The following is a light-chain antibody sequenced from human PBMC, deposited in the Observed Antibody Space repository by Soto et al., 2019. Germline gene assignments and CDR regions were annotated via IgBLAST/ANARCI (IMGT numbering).Light chain of an antibody. Sequence: NFMLTQPHSVSESPGKTLSISCTRSSGSIANNYVQWYQQRPGSAPTTVIYENNQRLSGVPDRFSGSTDGSSNSASLTISGLQTEDEADYYCSSYTTSSTLVFGGGTQLTVL. V-gene: IGLV6-57*04. CDR2: ENN. J-gene: IGLJ7*01. CDR1: SGSIANNY. CDR3: SSYTTSSTLV.